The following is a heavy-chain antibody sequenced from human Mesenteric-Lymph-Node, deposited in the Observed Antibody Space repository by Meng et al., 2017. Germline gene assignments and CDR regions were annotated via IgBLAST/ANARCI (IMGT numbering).Heavy chain of an antibody. J-gene: IGHJ4*02. Sequence: GGSLRLSCAASGFTFSSYAMSWVRQAPGKGLEWVSGICGDDGKTYYADSVKGRFTISRDNSKNTLDLQMNSLRGEDTAAYYCAKGLRGSCYSGVDCWGQGTLVTVSS. CDR3: AKGLRGSCYSGVDC. D-gene: IGHD2-15*01. CDR2: ICGDDGKT. V-gene: IGHV3-23*01. CDR1: GFTFSSYA.